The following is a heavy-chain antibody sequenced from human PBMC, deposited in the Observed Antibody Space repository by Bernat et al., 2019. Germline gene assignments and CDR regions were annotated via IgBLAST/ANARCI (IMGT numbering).Heavy chain of an antibody. V-gene: IGHV4-31*03. CDR1: GGSISSGGYY. D-gene: IGHD3-22*01. CDR2: IYYSGST. CDR3: ARDLVDYYDSSYAFDI. Sequence: QVQLQESGPGLVEPSQTLSLTCTVSGGSISSGGYYWSWIRQHPGKGLEWIGYIYYSGSTYYNPSLKSRVTISVDTSKNQFSLKLSSVTAADTAVYYCARDLVDYYDSSYAFDIWGQGTMVTVSS. J-gene: IGHJ3*02.